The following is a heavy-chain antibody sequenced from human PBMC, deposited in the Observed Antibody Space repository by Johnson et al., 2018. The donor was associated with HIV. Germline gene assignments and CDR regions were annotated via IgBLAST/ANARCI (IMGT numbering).Heavy chain of an antibody. V-gene: IGHV3-30*04. J-gene: IGHJ3*01. Sequence: FTFSSYAMHWVRQAPGKGLEWVAVISYDGSNKYYADSVKGRFTISRDNSKNTLYLQMNSLRAEDTAVYYCARDQITFGGVIVSSAGLMDWGQGTMVTVSS. CDR2: ISYDGSNK. D-gene: IGHD3-16*02. CDR3: ARDQITFGGVIVSSAGLMD. CDR1: FTFSSYA.